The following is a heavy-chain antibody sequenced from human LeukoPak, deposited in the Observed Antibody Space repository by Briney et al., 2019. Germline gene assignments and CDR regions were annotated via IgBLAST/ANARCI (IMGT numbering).Heavy chain of an antibody. CDR2: ISYDGKNE. CDR1: GFIFSNFG. Sequence: PGRSLRLSCAASGFIFSNFGMHWVRQAPGKGLEWVAVISYDGKNEYYTDSVKGRFTISRDNAKNTVYLQMNSLKPEDTAVYYCAKQMAVDYFDYWGQGTLVTVSS. V-gene: IGHV3-30*18. J-gene: IGHJ4*02. D-gene: IGHD5-24*01. CDR3: AKQMAVDYFDY.